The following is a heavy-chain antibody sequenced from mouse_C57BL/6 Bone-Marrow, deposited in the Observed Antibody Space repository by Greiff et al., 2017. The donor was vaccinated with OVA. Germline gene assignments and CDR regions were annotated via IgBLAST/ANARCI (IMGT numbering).Heavy chain of an antibody. D-gene: IGHD2-1*01. CDR1: GFTFSSYA. CDR2: ISDGGSYT. V-gene: IGHV5-4*01. J-gene: IGHJ2*01. Sequence: EVKVVESGGGLVKPGGSLKLSCAASGFTFSSYAMSWVRQTPEKRLEWVATISDGGSYTYYPDNVKGRFTISRDNAKNNLYLQMSHLKSEDTAMYYCARDGALLRDYWGQGTTLTVSS. CDR3: ARDGALLRDY.